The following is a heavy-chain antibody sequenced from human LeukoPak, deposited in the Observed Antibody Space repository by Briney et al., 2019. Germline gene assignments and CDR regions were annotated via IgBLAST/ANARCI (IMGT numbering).Heavy chain of an antibody. CDR2: INPSGGST. V-gene: IGHV1-46*01. D-gene: IGHD2-21*02. Sequence: ASVKVSCKASGYTFTNYYMHWVRQAPGQGLEWMGVINPSGGSTNYAQKFQGRVTMTRDTSTSTVYMELSSLRSEDTAVYFCARDVGGRVSWLLRWGQGTLVTVSS. CDR3: ARDVGGRVSWLLR. J-gene: IGHJ4*02. CDR1: GYTFTNYY.